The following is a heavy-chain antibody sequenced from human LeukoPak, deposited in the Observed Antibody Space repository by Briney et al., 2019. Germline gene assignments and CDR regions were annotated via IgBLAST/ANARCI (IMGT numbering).Heavy chain of an antibody. J-gene: IGHJ4*02. Sequence: ASVKVSCKASGYTFTGYYMHWVRQAPGQGLEWMGWINPNSGGTNYAQKFQGRVTMTRDTSISTAYMELSRLRSDDTAVYYCARAIGLYSGYDEDYWGQGTLVTVSS. V-gene: IGHV1-2*02. CDR2: INPNSGGT. CDR3: ARAIGLYSGYDEDY. D-gene: IGHD5-12*01. CDR1: GYTFTGYY.